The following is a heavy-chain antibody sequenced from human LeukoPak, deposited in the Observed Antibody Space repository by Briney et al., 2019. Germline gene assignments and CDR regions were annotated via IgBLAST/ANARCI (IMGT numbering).Heavy chain of an antibody. CDR2: MNPNSGNT. CDR3: ARYLHGTRAGLLWFGDRTHYYYYMDV. CDR1: GYTFTAYY. V-gene: IGHV1-8*02. D-gene: IGHD3-10*01. Sequence: ASVKVSCKASGYTFTAYYVHWVRQATGQGLEWMGWMNPNSGNTGYAQKFQGRVTMTRNTSISTAYMELSSLRSEDTAVYYCARYLHGTRAGLLWFGDRTHYYYYMDVWGKGTTVTISS. J-gene: IGHJ6*03.